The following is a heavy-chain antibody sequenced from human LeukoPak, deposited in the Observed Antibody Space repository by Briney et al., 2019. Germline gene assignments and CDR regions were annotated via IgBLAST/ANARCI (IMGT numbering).Heavy chain of an antibody. CDR3: ARQAVDTGCRPFDC. Sequence: GGSLRLSCAASGFTFSTHWMAWVRQAPRKGLEWVANIKQDGTEEFYVDSVKGRFTISGDNAKNSLYLQMDSLRAGDTAVYYCARQAVDTGCRPFDCWGQGTLVTVSS. V-gene: IGHV3-7*05. CDR1: GFTFSTHW. CDR2: IKQDGTEE. D-gene: IGHD5-18*01. J-gene: IGHJ4*02.